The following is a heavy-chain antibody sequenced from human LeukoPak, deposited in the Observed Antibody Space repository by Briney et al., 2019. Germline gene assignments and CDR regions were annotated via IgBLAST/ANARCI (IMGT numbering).Heavy chain of an antibody. J-gene: IGHJ4*02. CDR2: INPTNGDT. D-gene: IGHD1-14*01. CDR1: GDMFISNY. Sequence: ASVKVSCKTSGDMFISNYIFWVRQAPCQGLEWVGWINPTNGDTDSAAKVKGRVTLTGDTAITIAYLELSHLRSDDKAVYYCAFGTLRGLKYWGQGSLVTVSS. CDR3: AFGTLRGLKY. V-gene: IGHV1-2*02.